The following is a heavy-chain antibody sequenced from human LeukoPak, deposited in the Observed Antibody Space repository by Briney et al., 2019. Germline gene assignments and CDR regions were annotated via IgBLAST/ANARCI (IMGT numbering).Heavy chain of an antibody. Sequence: NPSETLSLTCTVSGGSISTYYWSWIRQPPGKGLEWIGYIYYSGSINYNPSLKSRVTISVDTSKNQFSLKLSSVTAAGTAVYYCARRYGSGGVWGQGTLVTVSS. J-gene: IGHJ4*02. CDR1: GGSISTYY. CDR2: IYYSGSI. V-gene: IGHV4-59*08. D-gene: IGHD3-10*01. CDR3: ARRYGSGGV.